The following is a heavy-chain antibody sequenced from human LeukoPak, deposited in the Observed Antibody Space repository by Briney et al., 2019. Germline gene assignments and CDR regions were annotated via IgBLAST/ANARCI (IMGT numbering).Heavy chain of an antibody. CDR1: GFNFSDAA. D-gene: IGHD6-13*01. J-gene: IGHJ4*02. CDR2: ISHDGSNK. Sequence: GGSLRLSCVVSGFNFSDAAMTWVRQAPGKGLEWVAVISHDGSNKPYADSVKGRFTISRDNSKNTLYLQMNSLRAEDTAVYYCARSDSSRWHVFDYWGQGTLVTVSS. V-gene: IGHV3-30*14. CDR3: ARSDSSRWHVFDY.